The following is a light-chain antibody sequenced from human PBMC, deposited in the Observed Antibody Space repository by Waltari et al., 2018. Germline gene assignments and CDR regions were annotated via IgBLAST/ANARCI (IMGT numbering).Light chain of an antibody. CDR3: GTCDSSLDSYV. V-gene: IGLV1-51*01. CDR1: TSNIGNYY. CDR2: DNN. J-gene: IGLJ1*01. Sequence: QSVLTQPPSVSAAPGQKVTVSCSGSTSNIGNYYVSWDQQLPGTAPKLLIFDNNQRPSGIPDRFSGSKSGTSATLGITGLQTGDEADYYCGTCDSSLDSYVFGTGSKVTVL.